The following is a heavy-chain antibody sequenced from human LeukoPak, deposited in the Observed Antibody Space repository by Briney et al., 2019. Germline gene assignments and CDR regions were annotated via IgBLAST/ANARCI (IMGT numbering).Heavy chain of an antibody. V-gene: IGHV1-2*02. Sequence: ASVKVSCKASGYTFTGYYMHWVRQAPGQGLEWMGWINPNSGGTNYAQKFQGRVTMTRDTSISTAYMELSRLRSDDTAVYYCARDPNYGDQNFDYWGQGTLVTVSS. J-gene: IGHJ4*02. CDR2: INPNSGGT. CDR1: GYTFTGYY. CDR3: ARDPNYGDQNFDY. D-gene: IGHD4-17*01.